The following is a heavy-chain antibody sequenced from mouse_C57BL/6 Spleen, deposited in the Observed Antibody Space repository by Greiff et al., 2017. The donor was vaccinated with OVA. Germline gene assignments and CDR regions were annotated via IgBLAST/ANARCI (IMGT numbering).Heavy chain of an antibody. V-gene: IGHV1-26*01. CDR3: ARGGVYDYDDYFDY. Sequence: VQLQQSGPELVKPGASVKISCKASGYTFTDYYMNWVKQSHGKSLEWIGDINPNNGGTSYNQKFKGKATLTVDKSSSTAYMELRSLTSEDSAVYYCARGGVYDYDDYFDYWGQGITLTVSS. J-gene: IGHJ2*01. CDR2: INPNNGGT. D-gene: IGHD2-4*01. CDR1: GYTFTDYY.